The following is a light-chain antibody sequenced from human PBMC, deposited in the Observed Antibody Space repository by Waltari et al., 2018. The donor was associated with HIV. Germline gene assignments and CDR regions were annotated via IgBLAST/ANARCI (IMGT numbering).Light chain of an antibody. J-gene: IGLJ1*01. Sequence: QSALTQPASVSGSPGQSITISCTGTSSDVGGYNYVSWYQQHPGKAPKLMIYEVSNRPSGVSNLFFGPKSGNAASLPISGLQAEDEADYSCSSYTISNALDVFGTGTKFTGL. CDR3: SSYTISNALDV. CDR1: SSDVGGYNY. V-gene: IGLV2-14*01. CDR2: EVS.